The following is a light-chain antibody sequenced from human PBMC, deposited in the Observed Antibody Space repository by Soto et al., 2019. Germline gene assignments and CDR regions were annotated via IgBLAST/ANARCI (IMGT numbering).Light chain of an antibody. CDR3: QQYVSNPLT. Sequence: DIEMTQSPATLSVSAGDRVTISCRASKAVSSYFAWFHQKPGKVPRVLIYGASTMENGIPSRFSGSASGTDFTLTISSLEPEDFAAYYCQQYVSNPLTFGGGTKVDI. CDR1: KAVSSY. CDR2: GAS. V-gene: IGKV3-15*01. J-gene: IGKJ4*01.